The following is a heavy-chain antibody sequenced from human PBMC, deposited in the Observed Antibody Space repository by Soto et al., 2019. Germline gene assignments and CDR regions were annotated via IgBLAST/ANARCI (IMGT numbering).Heavy chain of an antibody. CDR2: IIPILGIA. D-gene: IGHD5-12*01. Sequence: QVQLVQSGAEVKKPGSSVKVSCKASGGTFSSYTISWVRQAPGQGLEWMGRIIPILGIANYAQKFQGRVTITADKSTSTAYMELSSLRSEDTAVYYCARGGPGGYSPTPLDYWGQGTLVTVSS. J-gene: IGHJ4*02. CDR1: GGTFSSYT. V-gene: IGHV1-69*02. CDR3: ARGGPGGYSPTPLDY.